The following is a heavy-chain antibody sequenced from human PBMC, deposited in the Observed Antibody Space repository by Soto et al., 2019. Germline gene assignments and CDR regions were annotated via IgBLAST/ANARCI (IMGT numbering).Heavy chain of an antibody. Sequence: QVQLVQSGAEVKKPGSSVKVSCKASGGTFSSYAISWVRQAPGQGLEWMGGIIPIFGTANYAQKIQGRVTITADESTSTAYMELSSLRAEDTAVYYCAREYSGCANFDYWGQGTLVTVSS. CDR1: GGTFSSYA. D-gene: IGHD5-12*01. J-gene: IGHJ4*02. CDR2: IIPIFGTA. CDR3: AREYSGCANFDY. V-gene: IGHV1-69*12.